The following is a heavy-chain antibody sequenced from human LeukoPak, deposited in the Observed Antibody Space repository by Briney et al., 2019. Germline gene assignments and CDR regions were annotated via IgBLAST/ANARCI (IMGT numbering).Heavy chain of an antibody. Sequence: ASVTVSCKTSGYNFARYGVTWVRQAPGRGLEWMGWIAAYNSKTDFAQKVQDRLVLTTDTSTSTAYMELRNLTSDDTAVYYCVRVGSVVATMSNYWGQGTLVLVSS. J-gene: IGHJ4*02. CDR3: VRVGSVVATMSNY. V-gene: IGHV1-18*04. CDR1: GYNFARYG. D-gene: IGHD5-12*01. CDR2: IAAYNSKT.